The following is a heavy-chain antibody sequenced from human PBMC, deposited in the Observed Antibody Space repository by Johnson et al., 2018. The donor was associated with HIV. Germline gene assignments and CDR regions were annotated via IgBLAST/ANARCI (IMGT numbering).Heavy chain of an antibody. J-gene: IGHJ3*02. CDR1: GFSFSPYA. V-gene: IGHV3-30*04. CDR3: ARETGDPVVPAARDACDI. Sequence: VQLVESGGGLVKPGGSLRLSCAASGFSFSPYALHWVRQTPGKGLEWVAVISHDGSKKYYADSVEGRFTISRDNFKNTLYLQMNSLRDEDTAVYYCARETGDPVVPAARDACDIWGQGTMVTVSS. CDR2: ISHDGSKK. D-gene: IGHD2-2*01.